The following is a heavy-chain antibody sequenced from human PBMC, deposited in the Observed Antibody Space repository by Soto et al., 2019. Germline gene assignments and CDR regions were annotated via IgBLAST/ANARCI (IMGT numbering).Heavy chain of an antibody. CDR1: GGSIRSYY. Sequence: QVQLQESGPGLVKPSETLSLTCAVSGGSIRSYYWTWIRQPPGKGLEWIGDIHFSGSTNYNPSLKSRVTISVDTSENQFSLKLCSVTAADTAVYYCARLKHSNWIGVDPWGQGTLVTVSS. CDR2: IHFSGST. D-gene: IGHD4-4*01. V-gene: IGHV4-59*01. CDR3: ARLKHSNWIGVDP. J-gene: IGHJ5*02.